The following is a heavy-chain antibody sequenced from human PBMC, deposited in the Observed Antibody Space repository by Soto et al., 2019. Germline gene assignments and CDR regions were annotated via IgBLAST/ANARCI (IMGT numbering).Heavy chain of an antibody. CDR1: GGTFSSYA. V-gene: IGHV1-69*13. J-gene: IGHJ1*01. D-gene: IGHD2-2*02. CDR3: ARGGYCSSTSCYTFAEYFQH. Sequence: QVPLVQSGAEVKKPGASVKVSCKASGGTFSSYAISWVRQAPGQGLEWMGGIIPIFGTANYAQKFQGRVTITADESTSTAYMELSSLRSEDTAVYYCARGGYCSSTSCYTFAEYFQHWGQGTLVTVSS. CDR2: IIPIFGTA.